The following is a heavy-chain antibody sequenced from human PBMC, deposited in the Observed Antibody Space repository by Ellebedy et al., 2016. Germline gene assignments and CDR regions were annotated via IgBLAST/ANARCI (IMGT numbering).Heavy chain of an antibody. V-gene: IGHV3-73*01. CDR3: FRLTDPCSATACNPGY. D-gene: IGHD2/OR15-2a*01. J-gene: IGHJ4*02. CDR2: IRSKAVAYAT. CDR1: GFTFSDSA. Sequence: GGSLRLSCAASGFTFSDSAIHWVRQASGKGLEWVGRIRSKAVAYATAYAASVQGRFTISRDDSKSTAYLQLNSLKTEDTAVYYCFRLTDPCSATACNPGYWGQGTLVTVSS.